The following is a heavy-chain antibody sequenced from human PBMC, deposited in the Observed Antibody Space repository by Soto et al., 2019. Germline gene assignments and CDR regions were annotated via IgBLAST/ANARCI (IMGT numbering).Heavy chain of an antibody. D-gene: IGHD6-13*01. Sequence: QVQLVQYGAEVKKPGASVKVSCKVSGYTLTELSMHWVRQAPGKELEWMGGFDPEDDETIYAQKFQGRVTMTEDTSTDTAYMELSSLRSEDTAVYYCATVEVRPGIAGMDVWGQGTTVTVSS. V-gene: IGHV1-24*01. CDR1: GYTLTELS. CDR3: ATVEVRPGIAGMDV. J-gene: IGHJ6*02. CDR2: FDPEDDET.